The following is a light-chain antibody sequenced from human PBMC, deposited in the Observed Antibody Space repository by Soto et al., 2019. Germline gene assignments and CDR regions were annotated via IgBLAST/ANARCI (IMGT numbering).Light chain of an antibody. CDR2: EFT. CDR3: SSYTGSGSWV. J-gene: IGLJ3*02. V-gene: IGLV2-14*01. Sequence: QSVLTQPASVSGSPGQSITISCTGTSSDVGVYDSVAWYRLNPGKAPKLMIYEFTNRPSGVSNRFSGSKSGNTASLTISGLQAEDEADYYCSSYTGSGSWVFGGGTKLTVL. CDR1: SSDVGVYDS.